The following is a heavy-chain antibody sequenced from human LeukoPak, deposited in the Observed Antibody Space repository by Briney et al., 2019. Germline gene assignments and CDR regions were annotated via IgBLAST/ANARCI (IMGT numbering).Heavy chain of an antibody. CDR3: ARVTGYMIEDYFDY. J-gene: IGHJ4*02. CDR2: IYPGDST. CDR1: GYSFTIYW. V-gene: IGHV5-51*01. Sequence: GESLKISCKGSGYSFTIYWIAWVRQMPGKGLEWMGIIYPGDSTTYSPSFQGQVTISADKSISTAYLQWSSLKASDTAMYYCARVTGYMIEDYFDYWGQGTLVTVSS. D-gene: IGHD3-22*01.